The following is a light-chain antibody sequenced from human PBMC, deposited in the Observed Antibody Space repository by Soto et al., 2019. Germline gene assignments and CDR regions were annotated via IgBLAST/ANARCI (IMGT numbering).Light chain of an antibody. Sequence: EIVMTQSPATLSVSPGERATLSCRASQSVSSNLAWYQQKPGQAPRLLIYGASTRDTGIPARFSGSGSGTEFTLTISSLQSEDFAVYYCRQYNNWPPPLTFGGGTKVEIK. J-gene: IGKJ4*01. CDR3: RQYNNWPPPLT. CDR2: GAS. CDR1: QSVSSN. V-gene: IGKV3-15*01.